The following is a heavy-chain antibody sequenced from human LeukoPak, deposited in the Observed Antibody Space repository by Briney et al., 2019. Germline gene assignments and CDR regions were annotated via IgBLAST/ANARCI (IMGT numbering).Heavy chain of an antibody. J-gene: IGHJ2*01. V-gene: IGHV3-74*01. CDR3: ARDSYADPYCGGDCYSGWYFDL. Sequence: PGRSLRLSCAASGFTFSSYWMHWVRQAPGKGLVWVSRINSDGSSTSYADSVKGRFTISRDNAKNTLYLQMNSLRAEDTAVYYCARDSYADPYCGGDCYSGWYFDLWGRGTLVTISS. CDR1: GFTFSSYW. D-gene: IGHD2-21*02. CDR2: INSDGSST.